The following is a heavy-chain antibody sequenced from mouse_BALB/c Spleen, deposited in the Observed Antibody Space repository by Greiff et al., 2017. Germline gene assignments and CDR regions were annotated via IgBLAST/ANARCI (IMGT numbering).Heavy chain of an antibody. J-gene: IGHJ3*01. Sequence: EVQLVESGGGLVKPGGSLKLSCAASGFTFSSYAMSWVRQSPEKRLEWVAEISSGGSYTYYPDTVTGRFTISRDNAKNTLYLEMSSLRSEDTAMYYCARDNGSWFAYWGQGTLVTVSA. CDR3: ARDNGSWFAY. CDR2: ISSGGSYT. V-gene: IGHV5-9-4*01. D-gene: IGHD1-1*01. CDR1: GFTFSSYA.